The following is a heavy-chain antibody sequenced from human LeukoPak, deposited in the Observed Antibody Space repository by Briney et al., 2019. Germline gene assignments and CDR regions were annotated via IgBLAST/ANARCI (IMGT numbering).Heavy chain of an antibody. CDR3: ARVVDTAMVPLYYMDV. D-gene: IGHD5-18*01. V-gene: IGHV4-38-2*02. Sequence: SETLSLTCTVSGYSISSGYFWGWIRQTPGKGLGWIGSIYNSGSTYYNPSLKSRVTLSVDTSKNQFSLQLNSVTAADTAVYYCARVVDTAMVPLYYMDVWGKGTTVTVSS. CDR2: IYNSGST. J-gene: IGHJ6*03. CDR1: GYSISSGYF.